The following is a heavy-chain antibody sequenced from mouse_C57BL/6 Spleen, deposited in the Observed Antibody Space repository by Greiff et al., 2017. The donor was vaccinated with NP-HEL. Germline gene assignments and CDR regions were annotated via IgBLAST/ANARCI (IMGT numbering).Heavy chain of an antibody. CDR2: IDPSDSYT. Sequence: QVQLQQPGTELVKPGASVKLSCKASGYTFTSYWMHWVKQRPGQGLEWIGEIDPSDSYTNYNQKFKGKSTLTVDKSSSTAYMQLSSLTSEDSAVYYCARSWSNYDYWGQGTTLTVSS. CDR3: ARSWSNYDY. D-gene: IGHD2-5*01. V-gene: IGHV1-69*01. J-gene: IGHJ2*01. CDR1: GYTFTSYW.